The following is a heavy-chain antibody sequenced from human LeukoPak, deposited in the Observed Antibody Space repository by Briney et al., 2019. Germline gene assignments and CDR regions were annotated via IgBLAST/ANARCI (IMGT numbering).Heavy chain of an antibody. Sequence: GGSLRLSSAASGFTFSDYYMSWIRQAPGKGLEWVSYISSSGSTIYYADSVKGRFTISRDNAKNSLYLQMNSLRAEDTAVYYCAREPYDSMGALDYWGQGTLVTVSS. J-gene: IGHJ4*02. V-gene: IGHV3-11*04. CDR2: ISSSGSTI. CDR1: GFTFSDYY. D-gene: IGHD3-16*01. CDR3: AREPYDSMGALDY.